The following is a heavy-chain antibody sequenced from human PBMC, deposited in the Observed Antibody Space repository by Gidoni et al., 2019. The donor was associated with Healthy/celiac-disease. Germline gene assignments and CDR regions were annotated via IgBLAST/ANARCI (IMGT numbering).Heavy chain of an antibody. Sequence: QVQLVESGGGVVQPGRSLRLSCAASGFTFSSSGMHWVRQAPGKGLEWVAVIWYDGSNKYYADSVKGRFTISRDNSKNTLYLQMNSLRAEDTAVYYCARDALSTDYYYGMDVWGQGTTVTVSS. V-gene: IGHV3-33*01. CDR3: ARDALSTDYYYGMDV. CDR1: GFTFSSSG. J-gene: IGHJ6*02. CDR2: IWYDGSNK.